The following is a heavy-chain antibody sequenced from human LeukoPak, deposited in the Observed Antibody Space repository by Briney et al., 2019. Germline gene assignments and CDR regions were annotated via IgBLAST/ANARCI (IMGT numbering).Heavy chain of an antibody. J-gene: IGHJ4*02. CDR3: ARERWELLVDY. Sequence: GGSLRLSCAASGFTFSSYSMNWVRQAPGKGLVWVSRINSDGSSTSYADSVKGRFTISRDNAKNTLYLQMNSLRAEDTAVYYCARERWELLVDYWGQGTLVTVSS. CDR1: GFTFSSYS. D-gene: IGHD1-26*01. V-gene: IGHV3-74*01. CDR2: INSDGSST.